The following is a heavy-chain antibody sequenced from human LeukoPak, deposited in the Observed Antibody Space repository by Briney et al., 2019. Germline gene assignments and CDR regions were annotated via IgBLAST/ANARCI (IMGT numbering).Heavy chain of an antibody. CDR3: AIAVAGYFDY. V-gene: IGHV4-34*01. CDR1: GGSFSGYY. CDR2: INHSGRT. J-gene: IGHJ4*02. D-gene: IGHD6-19*01. Sequence: SETLSLTCAVYGGSFSGYYWSWIRQPPGKGLEWIGEINHSGRTNYNPSLTSRVTISVDTSKNQFSLKLSSVTAADTAVYYCAIAVAGYFDYWGQGTLVTVSS.